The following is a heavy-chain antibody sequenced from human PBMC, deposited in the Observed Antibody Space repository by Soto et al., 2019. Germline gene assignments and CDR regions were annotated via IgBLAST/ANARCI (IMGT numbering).Heavy chain of an antibody. CDR2: FDPEDGET. J-gene: IGHJ4*02. D-gene: IGHD5-12*01. V-gene: IGHV1-24*01. CDR1: RYTPTEFF. Sequence: ASVKVPCKVFRYTPTEFFMHWLRQAPGKGLEWMGGFDPEDGETIYAQKFQGRVTMTEDTSTDTAYMELSSLRSEDTAVYYCATQIGVVATIGVFDYWGQGTLVTVSS. CDR3: ATQIGVVATIGVFDY.